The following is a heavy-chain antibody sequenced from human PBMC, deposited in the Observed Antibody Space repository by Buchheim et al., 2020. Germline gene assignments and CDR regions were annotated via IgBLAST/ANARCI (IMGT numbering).Heavy chain of an antibody. CDR1: GGSFSGYY. D-gene: IGHD1-7*01. CDR2: INHSGST. V-gene: IGHV4-34*01. J-gene: IGHJ5*02. CDR3: ARCRYNWNYHWFDP. Sequence: QVQLQQWGAGLLKPSETLSLTCAVYGGSFSGYYWSWIRQPPGKGLELIGEINHSGSTNYNPSLKSRVTISVDTSKNQFSLKLSSVTAADTAVYYCARCRYNWNYHWFDPWGQGTL.